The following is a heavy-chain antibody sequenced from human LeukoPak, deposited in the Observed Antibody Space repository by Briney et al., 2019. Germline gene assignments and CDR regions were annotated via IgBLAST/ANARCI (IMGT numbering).Heavy chain of an antibody. D-gene: IGHD5-12*01. CDR3: ARGGLAPSGYDLDY. V-gene: IGHV1-8*01. Sequence: ASVKVSCKASGYTFTSYDINWVRQATGQGPEWMGWMNPNSGNTGYAQKFQGRVTMTRNTSISTAYMELSSLRSEDTAVYYCARGGLAPSGYDLDYWGQGTLVTVSS. CDR2: MNPNSGNT. CDR1: GYTFTSYD. J-gene: IGHJ4*02.